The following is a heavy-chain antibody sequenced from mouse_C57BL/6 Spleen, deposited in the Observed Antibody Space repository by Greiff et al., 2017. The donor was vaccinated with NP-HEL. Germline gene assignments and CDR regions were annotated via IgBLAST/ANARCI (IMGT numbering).Heavy chain of an antibody. CDR3: TAYYGSSRYSFDY. CDR1: GFNIKDDY. J-gene: IGHJ2*01. Sequence: EVQLQQSGAELVRPGASVKLSCTASGFNIKDDYMHWVKQRPEQGLEWIGWIDPENGDTEYASKFQGKATITADTSSNTAYLQLSILTSEDTAVYYCTAYYGSSRYSFDYWGQGTTLTVSS. D-gene: IGHD1-1*01. V-gene: IGHV14-4*01. CDR2: IDPENGDT.